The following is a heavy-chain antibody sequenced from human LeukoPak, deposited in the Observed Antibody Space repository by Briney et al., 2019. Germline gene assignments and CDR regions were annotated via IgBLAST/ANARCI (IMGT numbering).Heavy chain of an antibody. CDR1: GFTFSSYS. CDR2: SSSSSSTI. J-gene: IGHJ4*02. CDR3: AMALDY. Sequence: GGTLRLSCAASGFTFSSYSMNWVRQAPGKGLVWVSYSSSSSSTIYYADSVKGRFTISRDNSKNTLYLQMDRLRVEDTAVYYCAMALDYWGQGTLVTV. V-gene: IGHV3-48*01.